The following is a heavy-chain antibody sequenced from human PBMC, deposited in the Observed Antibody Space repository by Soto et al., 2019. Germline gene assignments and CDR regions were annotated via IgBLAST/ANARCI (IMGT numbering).Heavy chain of an antibody. Sequence: PSETLSLTCTVSGGSISSGGYYWSWIRQHPGKGLEWIGYIYYSGSTYYNPSLKSRVTISVDTSKNQFSLKLSSVTAADTAVYYCARGHRPLYYYGMDVWGQGTTVTVSS. CDR1: GGSISSGGYY. CDR3: ARGHRPLYYYGMDV. CDR2: IYYSGST. V-gene: IGHV4-31*03. J-gene: IGHJ6*02.